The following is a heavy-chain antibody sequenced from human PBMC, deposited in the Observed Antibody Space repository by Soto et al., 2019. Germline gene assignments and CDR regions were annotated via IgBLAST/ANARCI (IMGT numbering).Heavy chain of an antibody. CDR3: ARERSCSSSFYYYYYMDV. V-gene: IGHV1-8*01. D-gene: IGHD6-13*01. J-gene: IGHJ6*03. Sequence: GASVKVSCKASGYTFTSYDINWVRQATGQGLEWMGWMNPNSGNTGYAQKFQGRVTMTRNTSISTAYMELSSLRSEDTAVYYCARERSCSSSFYYYYYMDVWGKGTTVTVSS. CDR1: GYTFTSYD. CDR2: MNPNSGNT.